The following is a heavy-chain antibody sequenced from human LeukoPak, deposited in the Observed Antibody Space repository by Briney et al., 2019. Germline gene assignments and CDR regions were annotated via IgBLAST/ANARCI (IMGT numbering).Heavy chain of an antibody. Sequence: GASLRLSCAVSGFTLSSYAMSWVRQAPGKGLEWVSAISDTGGSGSTYYADSVKGRFTISRDNSKNTLYLQMNSLRAEDTAVYYCAKPRCSSTSCSLGYFDYWGQGALVTVSS. CDR3: AKPRCSSTSCSLGYFDY. CDR1: GFTLSSYA. V-gene: IGHV3-23*01. CDR2: ISDTGGSGST. J-gene: IGHJ4*02. D-gene: IGHD2-2*01.